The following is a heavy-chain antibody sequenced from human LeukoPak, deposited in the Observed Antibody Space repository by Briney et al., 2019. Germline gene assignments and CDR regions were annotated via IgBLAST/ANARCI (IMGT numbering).Heavy chain of an antibody. D-gene: IGHD2-2*01. V-gene: IGHV7-4-1*02. CDR1: GYTFTSSA. J-gene: IGHJ5*02. Sequence: ASVKVSCKASGYTFTSSAMNWVRQAPGQGLEWMGWINTDNGNPTYAQGFTGRVVFSFDTSISTAYLQISRLSVKDTAVYYCARQGPGYCGSTRCYGLDLWGQGTLITVSS. CDR3: ARQGPGYCGSTRCYGLDL. CDR2: INTDNGNP.